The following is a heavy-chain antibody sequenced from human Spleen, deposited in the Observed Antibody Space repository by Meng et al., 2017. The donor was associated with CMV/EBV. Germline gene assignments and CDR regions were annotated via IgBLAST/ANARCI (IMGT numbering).Heavy chain of an antibody. Sequence: GSLRLSCTVSGGSVSSGSYYWSWLRQPPGKGLEWIGYISYIGSTNYNPSLKSRVTISVDTSKNQFSLKLSSVTAADTAVYYCARDSGSHWGQGTLVTVSS. CDR1: GGSVSSGSYY. V-gene: IGHV4-61*01. CDR3: ARDSGSH. J-gene: IGHJ4*02. D-gene: IGHD1-14*01. CDR2: ISYIGST.